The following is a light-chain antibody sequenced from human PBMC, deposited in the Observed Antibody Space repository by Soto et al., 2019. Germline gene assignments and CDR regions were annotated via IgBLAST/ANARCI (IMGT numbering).Light chain of an antibody. CDR2: GAS. CDR3: QQYGSSYT. V-gene: IGKV3-20*01. Sequence: EIVLTQSPGTLSLSPGEGATLSCRASQSISSNYLAWYQQKPGQGPRLLIYGASSRATGIPDRFSGGGSGTDFTLTIIRLEPEDFAVYYCQQYGSSYTFGQGTKLEIK. CDR1: QSISSNY. J-gene: IGKJ2*01.